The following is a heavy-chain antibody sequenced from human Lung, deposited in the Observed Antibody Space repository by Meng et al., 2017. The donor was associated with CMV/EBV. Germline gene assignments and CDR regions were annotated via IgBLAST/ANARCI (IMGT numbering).Heavy chain of an antibody. Sequence: QVEWGGSGPALVKPSEPLSLTCAVSGDSITNHNWWAWVRQPPGKGLEWIGEIPHRGSSAYNPSLKSRVSMSIDKSKNQFSLKLTSVTAADTAVYHCLRRSGGSVWGQGTLVTVSS. CDR3: LRRSGGSV. V-gene: IGHV4-4*02. D-gene: IGHD3-10*01. CDR2: IPHRGSS. J-gene: IGHJ1*01. CDR1: GDSITNHNW.